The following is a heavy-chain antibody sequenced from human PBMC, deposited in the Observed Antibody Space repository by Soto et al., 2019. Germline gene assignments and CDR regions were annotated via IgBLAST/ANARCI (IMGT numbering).Heavy chain of an antibody. J-gene: IGHJ5*02. D-gene: IGHD3-3*01. V-gene: IGHV2-5*02. CDR3: VRTYYDFWSGSPSNSWFDP. CDR1: GFSLSTSGVG. Sequence: QSGPTLVNPTQTLTLTCTFSGFSLSTSGVGVGWIRQPPGKALEWLAVSYWDDDRRYRPSLKSRLTITKDTSKNQVVLTMTNMGPVDTATYYCVRTYYDFWSGSPSNSWFDPWGQGTLVTVSS. CDR2: SYWDDDR.